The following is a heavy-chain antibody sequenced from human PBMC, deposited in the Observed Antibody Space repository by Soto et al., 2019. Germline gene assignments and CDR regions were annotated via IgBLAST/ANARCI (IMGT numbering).Heavy chain of an antibody. V-gene: IGHV5-10-1*01. D-gene: IGHD3-22*01. J-gene: IGHJ4*02. CDR1: GYKFAVYW. CDR2: IDPSDSQT. Sequence: ESLKLSCKGSGYKFAVYWSTWVRQKPRKGLDWMGRIDPSDSQTYYSPSFRGHVTISATKSITTVFLQWSSLRASDTAMYYCARQIYDSDTGPNFQYYFDSWGQGTPVTVSS. CDR3: ARQIYDSDTGPNFQYYFDS.